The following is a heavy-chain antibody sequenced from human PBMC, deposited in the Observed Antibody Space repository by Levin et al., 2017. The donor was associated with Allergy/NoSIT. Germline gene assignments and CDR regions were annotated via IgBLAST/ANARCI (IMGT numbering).Heavy chain of an antibody. V-gene: IGHV3-72*01. D-gene: IGHD6-19*01. CDR1: GFTFSDHY. CDR2: SRNKANSYTT. CDR3: ARSLPSGIAVAGN. Sequence: SCAASGFTFSDHYMDWVRQAPGKGLEWVGRSRNKANSYTTEYAASVKGRFTISRDDSKNSVYLQMSSLKTEDTAVYYCARSLPSGIAVAGNWGQGTLVTVSS. J-gene: IGHJ4*02.